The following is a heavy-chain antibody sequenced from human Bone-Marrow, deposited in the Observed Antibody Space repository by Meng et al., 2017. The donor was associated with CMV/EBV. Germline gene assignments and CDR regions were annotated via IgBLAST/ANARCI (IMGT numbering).Heavy chain of an antibody. J-gene: IGHJ6*01. D-gene: IGHD2-2*01. CDR3: ARRGEEVVPANNHYYYGMDV. Sequence: SVKVSCKASGGTFSSYAISWVRQAPGQGLEWMGGIIPILGIANYAQKFQGRVTITADKSTSTAYMELSSLRSEDTAVYYCARRGEEVVPANNHYYYGMDVWGQGNTVNVSS. CDR1: GGTFSSYA. CDR2: IIPILGIA. V-gene: IGHV1-69*10.